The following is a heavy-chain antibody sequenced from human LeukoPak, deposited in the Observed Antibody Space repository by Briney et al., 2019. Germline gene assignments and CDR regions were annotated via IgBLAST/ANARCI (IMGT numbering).Heavy chain of an antibody. D-gene: IGHD3-3*01. CDR3: ARDHYDFWSGYYNNWFDP. CDR2: INPNSGDT. J-gene: IGHJ5*02. Sequence: ASVKVSCKASGYTFTGYYMHWVRQAPGQGLEWMGWINPNSGDTNYAQKFQGWVTMTRDTSISTAYMELSRLRSDDTAVYYCARDHYDFWSGYYNNWFDPWGQGTLVTVSS. CDR1: GYTFTGYY. V-gene: IGHV1-2*04.